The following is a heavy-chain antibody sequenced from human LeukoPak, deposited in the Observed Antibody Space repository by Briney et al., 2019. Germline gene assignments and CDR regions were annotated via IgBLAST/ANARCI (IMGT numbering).Heavy chain of an antibody. J-gene: IGHJ4*02. CDR1: GFTVSSNY. D-gene: IGHD5-12*01. CDR2: IYSGGST. Sequence: GGSLRLSCAASGFTVSSNYMSWVRQAPGKGLEWVSVIYSGGSTYYADSVKGRFTISRDNAKNTLYLQMNSLRAEDTAVYYCATGGIVATIVPDYWGQGTLVTVSS. V-gene: IGHV3-66*01. CDR3: ATGGIVATIVPDY.